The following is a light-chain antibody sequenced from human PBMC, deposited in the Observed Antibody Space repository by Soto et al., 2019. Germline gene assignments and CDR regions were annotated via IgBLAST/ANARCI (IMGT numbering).Light chain of an antibody. CDR3: QQRRDWLS. CDR2: DAS. V-gene: IGKV3-11*01. CDR1: QSVSSY. J-gene: IGKJ4*01. Sequence: EIVLKQSPATLSLSPGNRATLSCRASQSVSSYLAWYQQKPGQPPRLLIYDASKRATGIPARFSGSGAGTDCTLTISSLEPEDFAVYFCQQRRDWLSFGGGTKVEIK.